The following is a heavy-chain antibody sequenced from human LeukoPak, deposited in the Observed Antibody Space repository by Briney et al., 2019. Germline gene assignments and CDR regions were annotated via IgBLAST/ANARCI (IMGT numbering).Heavy chain of an antibody. CDR2: IYYSGST. V-gene: IGHV4-31*03. Sequence: SQTLSLICTVSGGSLSSGGYYSSWISQHPGEGLEWIGYIYYSGSTYYKPSLKSRVTISVDTSKNQFTLKLSSVTAADTAVYYCARDHSSTSLNHMDVWGKGTTVTVSS. CDR1: GGSLSSGGYY. J-gene: IGHJ6*03. D-gene: IGHD2-2*01. CDR3: ARDHSSTSLNHMDV.